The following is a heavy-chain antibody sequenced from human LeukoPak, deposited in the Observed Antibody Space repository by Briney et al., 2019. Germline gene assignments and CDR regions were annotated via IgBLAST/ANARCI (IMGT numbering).Heavy chain of an antibody. J-gene: IGHJ6*02. D-gene: IGHD5-18*01. Sequence: GGSLGLSCTAFGFTSGDHAMTWVRHAPGKGLEWVGFVRSKFYHETTKYAASVKGRFTISRDAYTSIVYLQMNNLKTEDTAMYYCARGPIQLWLHNGMDVWGQGTTVIVSS. CDR2: VRSKFYHETT. CDR3: ARGPIQLWLHNGMDV. CDR1: GFTSGDHA. V-gene: IGHV3-49*04.